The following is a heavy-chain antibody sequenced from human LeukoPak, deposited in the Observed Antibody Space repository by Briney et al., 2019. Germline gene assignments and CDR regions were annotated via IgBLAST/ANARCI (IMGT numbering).Heavy chain of an antibody. Sequence: ASVKVSCKASGYTFTSYGISWVRQAPGQGLEWMGWISAYNGNTNYAQKLQGRVTMTTDTSTSTAYMELSSLRSEDTAVYYCARDPDIVAVPAPGYYYYGMDVWGQGTTVTVSS. CDR3: ARDPDIVAVPAPGYYYYGMDV. D-gene: IGHD2-2*01. J-gene: IGHJ6*02. V-gene: IGHV1-18*01. CDR1: GYTFTSYG. CDR2: ISAYNGNT.